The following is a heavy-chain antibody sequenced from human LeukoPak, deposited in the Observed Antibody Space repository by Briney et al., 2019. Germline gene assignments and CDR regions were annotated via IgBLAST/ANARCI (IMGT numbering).Heavy chain of an antibody. CDR2: ISSSSSYI. V-gene: IGHV3-21*01. D-gene: IGHD6-19*01. CDR1: GFTFSSYS. Sequence: GSLRLSCAASGFTFSSYSMNWVRQAPGKGLEWVSSISSSSSYIYYADSVKGRFTISRDNAKNSLYLQMNSLRAEDTAVYYCASVGSGWSEAGYWGQGTLVTVSS. CDR3: ASVGSGWSEAGY. J-gene: IGHJ4*02.